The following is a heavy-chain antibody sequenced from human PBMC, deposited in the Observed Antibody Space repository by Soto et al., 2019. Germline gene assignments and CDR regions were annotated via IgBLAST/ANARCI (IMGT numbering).Heavy chain of an antibody. V-gene: IGHV3-74*01. J-gene: IGHJ6*02. CDR2: INIDGSST. Sequence: EAQVVESGGGLVQPGGSLRLSCVASGFTVSSFAMHWVRQAPGKGMVWVSRINIDGSSTSYADSVKGRFTISRDNVKNTLYLQMNSLRAEDTAVYYCARGGYSHYDMDVWGHGTTVTV. CDR1: GFTVSSFA. CDR3: ARGGYSHYDMDV.